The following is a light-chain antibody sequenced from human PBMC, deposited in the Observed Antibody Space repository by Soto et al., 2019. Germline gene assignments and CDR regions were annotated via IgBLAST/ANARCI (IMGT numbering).Light chain of an antibody. CDR2: GSS. J-gene: IGKJ3*01. Sequence: EIVLTQPPGTLSLSPGERATLSCWASQSISSNYLAWYQQKPGQPPRLLISGSSIRATGIPKRFSGSASGTNFTLTISSLEPEDFAVFYCQQYGSSPFTFGPGTKVDIK. CDR1: QSISSNY. V-gene: IGKV3-20*01. CDR3: QQYGSSPFT.